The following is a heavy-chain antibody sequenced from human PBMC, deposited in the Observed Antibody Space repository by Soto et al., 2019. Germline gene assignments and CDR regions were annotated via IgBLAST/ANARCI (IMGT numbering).Heavy chain of an antibody. CDR2: ISSSGSTI. CDR1: GFTFSSYE. D-gene: IGHD3-10*01. V-gene: IGHV3-48*03. Sequence: GGSLRLSCAASGFTFSSYEMNWVRQAPGKGLEWVSYISSSGSTIYYADSVKGRFTISRDNAKNSLYLQMNSLRAEDTAVYYCARCGHYYGSVSWRSWFDPWGQGTLVTVSS. J-gene: IGHJ5*02. CDR3: ARCGHYYGSVSWRSWFDP.